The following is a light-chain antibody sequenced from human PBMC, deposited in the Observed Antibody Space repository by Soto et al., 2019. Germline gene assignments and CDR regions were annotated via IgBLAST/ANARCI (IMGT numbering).Light chain of an antibody. CDR3: SSHTSTSTPYV. CDR2: EVS. V-gene: IGLV2-14*01. J-gene: IGLJ1*01. CDR1: SSDVGGYNY. Sequence: QSVLTQPPSVSGSPGQSITISCTGTSSDVGGYNYVSWYQQHPGKAPKLMIYEVSDRPSGVSDRFSGSKSGNTASLTISGLQAEDEADYYCSSHTSTSTPYVFGT.